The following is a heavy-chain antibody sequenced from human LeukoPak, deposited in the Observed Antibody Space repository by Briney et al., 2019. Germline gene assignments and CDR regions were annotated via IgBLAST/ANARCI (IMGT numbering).Heavy chain of an antibody. CDR3: ATQGDYGSGSKGLIDY. D-gene: IGHD3-10*01. V-gene: IGHV4-30-4*01. CDR2: IYYSGST. CDR1: GGSISSGDYY. J-gene: IGHJ4*02. Sequence: PSETLSLTCTVSGGSISSGDYYWSWIRQPPGKGLEWIGYIYYSGSTYYNPSLKSRVTISVDTSRNQFSLKLSSVTAADTAVYYCATQGDYGSGSKGLIDYWGQGTLVTVSS.